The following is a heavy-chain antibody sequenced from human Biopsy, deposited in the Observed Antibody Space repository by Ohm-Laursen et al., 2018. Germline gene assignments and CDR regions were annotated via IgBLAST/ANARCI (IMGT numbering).Heavy chain of an antibody. CDR3: AEKGMPVTDNNWFVP. Sequence: SPKPSPTASLVPFTMFPISCVRQAPGQGLEWMGAIPPFYGTTNSAQKSQCRVTLPADGSTSTAYMELSSLRSEDTAVYYCAEKGMPVTDNNWFVPWGQGTLVTVSS. J-gene: IGHJ5*02. D-gene: IGHD2-21*02. CDR1: LVPFTMFP. CDR2: IPPFYGTT. V-gene: IGHV1-69*13.